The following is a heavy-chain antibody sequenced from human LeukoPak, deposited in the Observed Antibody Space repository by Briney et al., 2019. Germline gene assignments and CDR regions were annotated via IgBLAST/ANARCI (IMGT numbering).Heavy chain of an antibody. CDR1: GGSISRYY. CDR2: ISFSGST. D-gene: IGHD3-10*01. V-gene: IGHV4-59*01. Sequence: SETLSLTCTVSGGSISRYYWSWIRQPPGKGPEWIGYISFSGSTNYNPSLKSRVTISEDTPRNHLSLKLTSVTAADTAVYYCARDQGAYYGSGSHDNWFDPWGQGTLVTVSS. J-gene: IGHJ5*02. CDR3: ARDQGAYYGSGSHDNWFDP.